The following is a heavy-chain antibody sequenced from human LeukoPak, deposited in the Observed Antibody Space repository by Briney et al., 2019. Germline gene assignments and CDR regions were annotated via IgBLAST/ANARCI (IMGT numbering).Heavy chain of an antibody. J-gene: IGHJ4*02. CDR2: IYYSGST. Sequence: PSETLSLTCTVSGGSISGDFYWSWIRQLPGGGLEWLGFIYYSGSTYYNPSLKSRITISVDRPKNQLSLKLNSVTVADTAAYHCARGRYSGYDPPTDYWGQGTLVTVTS. CDR3: ARGRYSGYDPPTDY. V-gene: IGHV4-31*03. CDR1: GGSISGDFY. D-gene: IGHD5-12*01.